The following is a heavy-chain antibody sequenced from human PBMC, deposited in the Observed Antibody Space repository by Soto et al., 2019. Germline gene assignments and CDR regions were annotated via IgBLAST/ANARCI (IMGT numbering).Heavy chain of an antibody. CDR1: GFTFSSYV. Sequence: GGSLRLSCAASGFTFSSYVMHWVRQAPGKGLEWVAVISYDGSNKYYADSVKGRFTISRDNSKNTLYLQMNSLRSDDTAVYYCASDFAIAVAATSYYWGQRTLVTVSS. D-gene: IGHD6-19*01. J-gene: IGHJ4*02. V-gene: IGHV3-30*03. CDR2: ISYDGSNK. CDR3: ASDFAIAVAATSYY.